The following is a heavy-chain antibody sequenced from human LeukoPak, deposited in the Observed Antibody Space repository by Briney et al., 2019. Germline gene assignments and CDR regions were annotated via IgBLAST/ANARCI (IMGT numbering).Heavy chain of an antibody. Sequence: GGSLRLSCADSGFTLNNYDMSWVRQAPGKGLEWVSAISGSSGGTTYYAGSVKGRFTISRDNSKNTLYLQMNSLRAEDTAVYYCAKGSGRPNWFDPWCQGTLVTVSS. CDR2: ISGSSGGTT. D-gene: IGHD3-10*01. CDR3: AKGSGRPNWFDP. V-gene: IGHV3-23*01. CDR1: GFTLNNYD. J-gene: IGHJ5*02.